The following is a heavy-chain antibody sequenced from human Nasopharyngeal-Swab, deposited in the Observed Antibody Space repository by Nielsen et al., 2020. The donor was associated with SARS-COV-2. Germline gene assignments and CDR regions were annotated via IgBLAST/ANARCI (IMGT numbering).Heavy chain of an antibody. CDR3: ARHVQDSSGWYDY. J-gene: IGHJ4*02. Sequence: ESLKISCKGSGYSFTSYWISWVRQMPGKGLEWMGRIDPSDSYTNYSPSFQGHVTISTDKSISTAYLQWSSLKASDTAMYYCARHVQDSSGWYDYWGQGTLVTVSS. D-gene: IGHD6-19*01. CDR2: IDPSDSYT. V-gene: IGHV5-10-1*01. CDR1: GYSFTSYW.